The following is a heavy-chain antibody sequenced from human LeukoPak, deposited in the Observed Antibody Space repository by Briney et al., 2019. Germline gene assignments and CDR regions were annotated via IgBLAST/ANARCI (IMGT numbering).Heavy chain of an antibody. CDR3: TTLSGSGSPD. J-gene: IGHJ4*02. CDR2: IKSKTDGGTT. V-gene: IGHV3-15*01. CDR1: GFIFGNAR. Sequence: GGSLRLSCAASGFIFGNARMSWVRQAPGKGLEWVGRIKSKTDGGTTDYAAPVKGRFTISRDDSKNTLYLQMNSLKTEDTAVYYCTTLSGSGSPDWGQGTLVTVSS. D-gene: IGHD3-10*01.